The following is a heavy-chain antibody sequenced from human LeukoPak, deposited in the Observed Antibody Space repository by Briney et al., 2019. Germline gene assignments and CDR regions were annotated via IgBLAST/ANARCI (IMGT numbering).Heavy chain of an antibody. CDR3: ARVGSRFGELLSVQEH. D-gene: IGHD3-10*01. Sequence: SETLSLTCTVSGGSISSSSYYWGWIRQPPGTGLEWIGSIYYSGSTYYNPSLKSRVTISVDTSKNQFSLKLSSVTAADTAVYYCARVGSRFGELLSVQEHWGQGTLVTVSS. J-gene: IGHJ1*01. V-gene: IGHV4-39*01. CDR1: GGSISSSSYY. CDR2: IYYSGST.